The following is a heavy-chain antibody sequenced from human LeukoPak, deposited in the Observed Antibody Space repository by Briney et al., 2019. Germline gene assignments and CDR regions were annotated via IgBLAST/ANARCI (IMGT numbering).Heavy chain of an antibody. CDR2: IKQDGSEK. Sequence: PGGSLRLSCAASGFSFSSYWMSWVRQAPGKGLEWVANIKQDGSEKYYVDSVKGRFTISRDNAKNSLYLQMNSLRAEDTAVYYCARESQRDIAAAGLDYWGQGTLVTVSS. J-gene: IGHJ4*02. V-gene: IGHV3-7*01. CDR1: GFSFSSYW. CDR3: ARESQRDIAAAGLDY. D-gene: IGHD6-13*01.